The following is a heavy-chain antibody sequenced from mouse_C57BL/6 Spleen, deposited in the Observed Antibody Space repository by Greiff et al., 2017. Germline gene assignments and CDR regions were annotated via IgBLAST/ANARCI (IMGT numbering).Heavy chain of an antibody. CDR2: IYPGDGDT. CDR1: GYAFSSSW. CDR3: ASSNLLWSYFDY. D-gene: IGHD2-1*01. V-gene: IGHV1-82*01. Sequence: VQLQQSGPELVKPGASVKISCKASGYAFSSSWMNWVKQRPGKGLEWIGRIYPGDGDTNYNGKFKGKATLTADQSSSTAYMQLSSLTSEDSAVYFCASSNLLWSYFDYWGQGTTLTVSS. J-gene: IGHJ2*01.